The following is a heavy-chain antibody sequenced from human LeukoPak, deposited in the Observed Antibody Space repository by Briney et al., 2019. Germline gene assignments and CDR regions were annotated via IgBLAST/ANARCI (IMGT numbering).Heavy chain of an antibody. CDR2: INPNSGGT. V-gene: IGHV1-2*02. CDR1: GYTFTGYY. D-gene: IGHD3-10*01. CDR3: ARDRGYGSGIRDY. Sequence: ASVKVSCKASGYTFTGYYMHWVRQAPGQGLEWMGWINPNSGGTNYAQKLQGRVTMTTDTSTSTAYMELRSLRSDDTAVYYCARDRGYGSGIRDYWGQGTLVTVSS. J-gene: IGHJ4*02.